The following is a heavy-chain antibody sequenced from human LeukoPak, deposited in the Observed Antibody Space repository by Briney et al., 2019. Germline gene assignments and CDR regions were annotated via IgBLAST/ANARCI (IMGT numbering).Heavy chain of an antibody. CDR3: ARGDILTGPDY. D-gene: IGHD3-9*01. CDR2: IYYSGST. V-gene: IGHV4-59*01. Sequence: SETLSLTCTVSGGSISSYYWSWIRQPPGKGLEWIGYIYYSGSTNYNPSLKSRVTISVDTSKNQISLKLSSVTAADTAVYYCARGDILTGPDYWGQGTLVTVSS. J-gene: IGHJ4*02. CDR1: GGSISSYY.